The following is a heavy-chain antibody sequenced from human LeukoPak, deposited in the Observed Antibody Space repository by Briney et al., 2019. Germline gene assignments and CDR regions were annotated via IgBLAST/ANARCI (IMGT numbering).Heavy chain of an antibody. CDR2: ISGSGGST. V-gene: IGHV3-23*01. D-gene: IGHD6-19*01. CDR1: GFTLSSYA. J-gene: IGHJ4*02. CDR3: AKDGQWLVYFDY. Sequence: GGSLRLSCAASGFTLSSYAMSWVRQAPGKGLEWVSAISGSGGSTYYADSVKGRFTISRDNSKNTLYLQMNSLRAEDTAVYYCAKDGQWLVYFDYWGQGTLVTVSS.